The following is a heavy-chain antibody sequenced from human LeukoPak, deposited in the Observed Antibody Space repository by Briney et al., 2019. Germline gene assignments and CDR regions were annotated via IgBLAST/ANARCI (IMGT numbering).Heavy chain of an antibody. D-gene: IGHD1-26*01. V-gene: IGHV3-23*01. CDR3: AKDGTIGGSYPH. CDR2: IGGSTGNT. J-gene: IGHJ4*02. Sequence: GGSLRLSCAASGFTFNNYAMTWVRQAPGKGLEWVSVIGGSTGNTYYADSVKGRFTISRDNSKNTLYLQMSGLRAEDTAVYYCAKDGTIGGSYPHWGQGTLVTVSS. CDR1: GFTFNNYA.